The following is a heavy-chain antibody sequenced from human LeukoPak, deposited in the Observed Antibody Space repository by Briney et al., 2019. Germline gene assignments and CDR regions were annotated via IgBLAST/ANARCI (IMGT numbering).Heavy chain of an antibody. CDR3: ARHEVITIFGVVMAWWFDP. D-gene: IGHD3-3*01. Sequence: SETLSLTCTVSGGSISSYYWSWIRQPPGKGLEWIGYIYYSGSTNYNPSLKSRVTISVDTSKNQFSLKLSSVTAADTAVYYCARHEVITIFGVVMAWWFDPWGQGTLVTVPS. CDR2: IYYSGST. J-gene: IGHJ5*02. V-gene: IGHV4-59*08. CDR1: GGSISSYY.